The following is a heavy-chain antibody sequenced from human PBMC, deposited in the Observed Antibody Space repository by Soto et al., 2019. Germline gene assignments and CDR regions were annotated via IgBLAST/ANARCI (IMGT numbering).Heavy chain of an antibody. V-gene: IGHV3-23*01. CDR3: AKDIKGSFGVGNDAFDI. J-gene: IGHJ3*02. CDR2: ISGSGGST. Sequence: EVQLLESGGGLVQPGGSLRLSCAASGFTFSSYAMSWVRQAPGKGLEWVSAISGSGGSTYYADSVKGRFTISRDNSKNTLYLQMNSLRAEDTAVYYCAKDIKGSFGVGNDAFDIWGQGTMVTVSS. D-gene: IGHD3-3*01. CDR1: GFTFSSYA.